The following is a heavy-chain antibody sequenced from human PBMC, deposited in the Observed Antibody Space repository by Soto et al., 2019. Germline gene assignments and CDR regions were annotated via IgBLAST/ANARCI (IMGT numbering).Heavy chain of an antibody. D-gene: IGHD2-2*01. J-gene: IGHJ6*02. V-gene: IGHV3-30*18. CDR2: ISYDGSNK. CDR3: ANDRTSWPLDV. Sequence: PGGSLRLSCAASGFTFSSYGMHWVRQAPGKGLEWVAVISYDGSNKYYADSVKGRFTISRDNSKNTLYLQMNSLRAEDTAVYYCANDRTSWPLDVWGQGTTVTVSS. CDR1: GFTFSSYG.